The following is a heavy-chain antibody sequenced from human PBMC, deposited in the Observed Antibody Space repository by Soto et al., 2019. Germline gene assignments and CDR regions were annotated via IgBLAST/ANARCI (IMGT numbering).Heavy chain of an antibody. CDR3: ARDWADSSSWYGGYP. CDR1: GFPFSSYC. J-gene: IGHJ5*02. Sequence: GGSLKISRSASGFPFSSYCTKWVRQGPGKGLEWVSSISSSSSYIYYADSGKGRFTISRDNAKNSLYLQMNRLRAEDTAVYYCARDWADSSSWYGGYPWGQGTLVTVPS. V-gene: IGHV3-21*01. CDR2: ISSSSSYI. D-gene: IGHD6-13*01.